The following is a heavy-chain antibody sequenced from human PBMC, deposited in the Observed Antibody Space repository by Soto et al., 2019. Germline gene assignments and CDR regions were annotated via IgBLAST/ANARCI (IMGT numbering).Heavy chain of an antibody. V-gene: IGHV4-39*01. Sequence: QLQVQESGPGLVKPSETLSLTCSVSGGSINSTPFYWGWIRQPPGKGLEWIGSVSHSGSTYYNPSLKSRVTISVDTSKNQFSLNLTSATAADTATYYCAREGGSGAWYVLWGRGLLVTVSS. CDR2: VSHSGST. CDR1: GGSINSTPFY. CDR3: AREGGSGAWYVL. J-gene: IGHJ5*02. D-gene: IGHD6-25*01.